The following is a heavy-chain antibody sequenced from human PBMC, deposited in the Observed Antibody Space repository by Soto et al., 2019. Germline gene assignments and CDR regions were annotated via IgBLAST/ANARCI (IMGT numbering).Heavy chain of an antibody. D-gene: IGHD1-26*01. Sequence: EVPLVESGGGLVQPGGSLRLSCAASGFTFRSYWMHWVRQAPGKGLVWVSRINSDGSRTSYADSVKGRFTISRDNAKNTLYLQMNSLRADDTAVYFCARIDGSYSHLDYWGQGTLVTVSS. J-gene: IGHJ4*02. CDR1: GFTFRSYW. V-gene: IGHV3-74*01. CDR2: INSDGSRT. CDR3: ARIDGSYSHLDY.